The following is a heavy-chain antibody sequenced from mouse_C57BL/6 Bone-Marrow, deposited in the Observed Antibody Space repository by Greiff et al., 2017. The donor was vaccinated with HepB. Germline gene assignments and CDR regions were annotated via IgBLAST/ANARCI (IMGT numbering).Heavy chain of an antibody. CDR2: IDPENGDT. CDR1: GFNIKDDY. J-gene: IGHJ4*01. D-gene: IGHD1-1*01. CDR3: TTGLLYYAMDY. Sequence: VQLQQSGAELVRPGASVKLSCTASGFNIKDDYMHWVKQRPEQGLEWIGWIDPENGDTEYASKFQGKATITADTSSNTAYLQLSSLTSEDTAVYDCTTGLLYYAMDYWGQGTSVTVSS. V-gene: IGHV14-4*01.